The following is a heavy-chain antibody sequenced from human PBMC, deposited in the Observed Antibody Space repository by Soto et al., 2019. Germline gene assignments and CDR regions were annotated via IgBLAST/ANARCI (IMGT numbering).Heavy chain of an antibody. D-gene: IGHD3-3*01. J-gene: IGHJ4*02. CDR1: GFTFSSYG. Sequence: GGSLRLSCAASGFTFSSYGMHWVRQAPGKGLEWVAVISYDGSNKYYADSVKGRFTISRDNSKNTLYLQMNSLRAEDTAVYYCAKDPGLVLRFAGGFDYWGKGTLVTVSS. V-gene: IGHV3-30*18. CDR2: ISYDGSNK. CDR3: AKDPGLVLRFAGGFDY.